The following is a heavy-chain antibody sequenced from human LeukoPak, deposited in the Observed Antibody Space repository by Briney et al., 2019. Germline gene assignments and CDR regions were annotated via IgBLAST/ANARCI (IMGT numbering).Heavy chain of an antibody. CDR2: ISSSGSTI. CDR3: ARDQETTAYYYYGMDV. CDR1: GFTLSSYE. J-gene: IGHJ6*02. Sequence: GGSLRLSCAASGFTLSSYEMNWVRQAPGKGLEWVSYISSSGSTIYYADSVKGRFTISRDNAKNSLYLQMNSLRAEDTAVYYCARDQETTAYYYYGMDVWGQGTTVTVSS. D-gene: IGHD1-1*01. V-gene: IGHV3-48*03.